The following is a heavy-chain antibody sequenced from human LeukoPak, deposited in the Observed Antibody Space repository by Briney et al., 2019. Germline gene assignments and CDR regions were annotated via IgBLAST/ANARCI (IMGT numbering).Heavy chain of an antibody. CDR2: IYYSGST. V-gene: IGHV4-59*01. Sequence: SETLSLTCTVSGGSISSYYWSWIRRPPGKGLEWIGYIYYSGSTNYNPSLKSRVTISVDTSKNQFSLKLSSVTAADTAVYYCARVDGDYVYFDYWGQGTLVTVSS. D-gene: IGHD4-17*01. J-gene: IGHJ4*02. CDR3: ARVDGDYVYFDY. CDR1: GGSISSYY.